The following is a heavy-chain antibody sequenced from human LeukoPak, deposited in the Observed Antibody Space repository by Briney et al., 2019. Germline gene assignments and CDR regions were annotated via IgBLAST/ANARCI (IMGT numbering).Heavy chain of an antibody. V-gene: IGHV3-23*01. Sequence: GGSLRLSCAASGFTFSSYAMSWVRQAPGKGLEWVSTISGSGGSTYYADSVKGRFTISRDNSKNTLYLQMNSLRAEDTAVYYCANNGGVAVAGSFDYWGQGTLVTVSS. CDR1: GFTFSSYA. CDR2: ISGSGGST. CDR3: ANNGGVAVAGSFDY. D-gene: IGHD6-19*01. J-gene: IGHJ4*02.